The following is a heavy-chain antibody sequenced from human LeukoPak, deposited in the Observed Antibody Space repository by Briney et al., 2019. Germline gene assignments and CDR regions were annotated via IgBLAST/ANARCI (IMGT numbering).Heavy chain of an antibody. Sequence: SQTLSLTCAISGDGLSVSSDVWNWVRQPPSRGLEWVGRTYYKAKWHNDYAVSVKSRITIPPDTSKNQFSLHLNSVTPEDTAVYYCARDADWGYDAYDIWGQGTMVTVSS. D-gene: IGHD7-27*01. J-gene: IGHJ3*02. V-gene: IGHV6-1*01. CDR2: TYYKAKWHN. CDR1: GDGLSVSSDV. CDR3: ARDADWGYDAYDI.